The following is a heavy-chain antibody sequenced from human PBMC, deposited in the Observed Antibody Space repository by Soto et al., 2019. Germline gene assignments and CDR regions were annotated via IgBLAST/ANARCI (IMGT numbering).Heavy chain of an antibody. Sequence: EVQILESGGGLVQPGGSLRLSCAASGFTFSSYAMYWVRQAPGKGLAWVSGISDSGTGTYYADSVKGRFTISRDNSKNTVYLQMKSLRAEDTALYYCAKDHTVVIRDAFDIWGKGQMVNVAA. D-gene: IGHD3-22*01. V-gene: IGHV3-23*01. J-gene: IGHJ3*02. CDR2: ISDSGTGT. CDR3: AKDHTVVIRDAFDI. CDR1: GFTFSSYA.